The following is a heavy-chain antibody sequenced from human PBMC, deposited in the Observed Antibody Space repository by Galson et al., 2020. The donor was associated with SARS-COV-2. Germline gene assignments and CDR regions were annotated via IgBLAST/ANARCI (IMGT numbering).Heavy chain of an antibody. J-gene: IGHJ5*01. V-gene: IGHV1-2*02. CDR2: INPSGGAT. CDR3: ARDAPLPTRFDS. Sequence: ASVKVSCKAFGYTFTGRYLHWVRQAPGQAPEWMGWINPSGGATIYAQKFEGRVTLTRDTTITTAYMELSSLRPEDTAIYYCARDAPLPTRFDSWGQGTLVTVSS. CDR1: GYTFTGRY.